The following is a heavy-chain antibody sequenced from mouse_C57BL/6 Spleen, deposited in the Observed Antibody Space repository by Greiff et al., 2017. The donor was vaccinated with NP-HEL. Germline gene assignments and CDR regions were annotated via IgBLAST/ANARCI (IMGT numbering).Heavy chain of an antibody. J-gene: IGHJ3*01. V-gene: IGHV2-4*01. D-gene: IGHD2-5*01. CDR2: IWSGGST. Sequence: VQLQQSGPGLVQPSQSLSITCTVSGFSLTSYGVHWVRQPPGKGLEWLGVIWSGGSTDYNAAFISRLSISKDNSKSQVFFKMNSLQADDTAIYYCAKGAYYSNGWFAYWGQGTLVTVSA. CDR3: AKGAYYSNGWFAY. CDR1: GFSLTSYG.